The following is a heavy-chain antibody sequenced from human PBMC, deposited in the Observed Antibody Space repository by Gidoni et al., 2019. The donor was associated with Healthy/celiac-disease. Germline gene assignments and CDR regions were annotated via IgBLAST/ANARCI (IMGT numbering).Heavy chain of an antibody. J-gene: IGHJ6*03. CDR1: GFTFISYA. D-gene: IGHD6-19*01. Sequence: EVHLLESVGALVQPGGSLRLSCAASGFTFISYAMSWVRQAPGKGLEWVSAIRGSGGSTYYADSVKGRFTISRDNSKNKLDLQMNSLRAEDTAVYYCAKAVAGTYYYYYYMDVWGKGTTVTVSS. V-gene: IGHV3-23*01. CDR2: IRGSGGST. CDR3: AKAVAGTYYYYYYMDV.